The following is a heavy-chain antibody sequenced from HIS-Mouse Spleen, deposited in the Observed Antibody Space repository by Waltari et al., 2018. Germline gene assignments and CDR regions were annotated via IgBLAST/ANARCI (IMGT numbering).Heavy chain of an antibody. CDR2: IYYSGRT. V-gene: IGHV4-39*07. CDR3: AREIPYSSSWYDWYFDL. J-gene: IGHJ2*01. CDR1: GGSISRSSYY. D-gene: IGHD6-13*01. Sequence: QLQLQESGPGLAKPSETLSLTCTVSGGSISRSSYYWGWIRQPPGKGLEWIGSIYYSGRTYYNPSLKSRVTISVDTSKNQFSLKLSSVTAADTAVYYCAREIPYSSSWYDWYFDLWGRGTLVTVSS.